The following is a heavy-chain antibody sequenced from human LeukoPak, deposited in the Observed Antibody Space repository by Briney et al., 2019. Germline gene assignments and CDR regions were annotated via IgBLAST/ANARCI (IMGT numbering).Heavy chain of an antibody. CDR2: IRNDGSNN. CDR1: GVTFSSYG. V-gene: IGHV3-30*02. Sequence: GGSLRLSYAASGVTFSSYGMHWVRQAPGKGLEWVAFIRNDGSNNYYADSVKGRFTISRDNSKNTLYLQMNSLRTEDTAVYYCAKVPSGTYPLDYWGQGTLITVSS. J-gene: IGHJ4*02. CDR3: AKVPSGTYPLDY. D-gene: IGHD1-26*01.